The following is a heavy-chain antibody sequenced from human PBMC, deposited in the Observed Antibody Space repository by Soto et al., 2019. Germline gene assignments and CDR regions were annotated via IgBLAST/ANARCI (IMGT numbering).Heavy chain of an antibody. J-gene: IGHJ6*03. V-gene: IGHV3-7*01. CDR2: IKQDGSEK. D-gene: IGHD6-13*01. CDR3: ARAEAPPLYSSSWYDYYYYYYMDV. CDR1: GFTFSSYW. Sequence: PGGSPRLSCAASGFTFSSYWMSWVRQAPGKGLEWVANIKQDGSEKYYVDSVKGRFTISRDNAKNSLYLQMNSLRAEDTAVYYCARAEAPPLYSSSWYDYYYYYYMDVWGKGTTVTVSS.